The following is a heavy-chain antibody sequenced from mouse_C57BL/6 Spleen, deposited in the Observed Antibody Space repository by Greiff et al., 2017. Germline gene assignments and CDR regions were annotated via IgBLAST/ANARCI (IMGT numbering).Heavy chain of an antibody. CDR1: GFTFSDYG. CDR2: ISSGSSTI. Sequence: EVKLVESGGGLVKPGGSLKLSCAASGFTFSDYGMHWVRQAPEKGLEWVAYISSGSSTIYYAATVKGRFTISRDNANKTLCLQMTDLRSEDTAMYYCEGKLYHGEAMDYWGQGTSVTVSS. J-gene: IGHJ4*01. D-gene: IGHD2-12*01. CDR3: EGKLYHGEAMDY. V-gene: IGHV5-17*01.